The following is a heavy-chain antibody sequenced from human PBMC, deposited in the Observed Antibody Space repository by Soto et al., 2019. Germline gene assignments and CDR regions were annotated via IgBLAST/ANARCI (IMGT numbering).Heavy chain of an antibody. J-gene: IGHJ4*02. Sequence: QVQLVESGGGVVQPGRSLRLSCAASGFTFSNYAIHWVRQAPGKGLEWVAVLSFDGNNIHYADSVKGRFTVSRDKSKNTLFLQMNSLRPEDTALYYCAREPIGDAAMVTNYCDYWGQGTRVTVSS. V-gene: IGHV3-30-3*01. CDR3: AREPIGDAAMVTNYCDY. CDR2: LSFDGNNI. D-gene: IGHD5-18*01. CDR1: GFTFSNYA.